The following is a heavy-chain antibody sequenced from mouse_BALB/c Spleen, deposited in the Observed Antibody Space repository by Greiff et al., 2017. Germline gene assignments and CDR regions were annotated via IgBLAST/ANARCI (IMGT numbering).Heavy chain of an antibody. CDR3: ARCDGYSYYAMDD. D-gene: IGHD2-3*01. Sequence: VQLKESGPELVKPGASVKISCKASGYSFTGYFMNWVMQSHGKSLEWIGRINPYNGDTFYNQKFKGKATLTVDKSSSTAHMELRSLASEDSAVYFCARCDGYSYYAMDDWGQGTSVTVSS. CDR2: INPYNGDT. J-gene: IGHJ4*01. CDR1: GYSFTGYF. V-gene: IGHV1-20*02.